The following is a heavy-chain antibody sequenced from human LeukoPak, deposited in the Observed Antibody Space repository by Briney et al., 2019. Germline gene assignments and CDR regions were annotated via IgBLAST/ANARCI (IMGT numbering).Heavy chain of an antibody. CDR1: GFTFSSYD. CDR3: ARGLPGGFAP. V-gene: IGHV3-13*04. D-gene: IGHD4-11*01. CDR2: INTAGDT. Sequence: GGSLRLSCAASGFTFSSYDMHWVRQATGKGLEWVSGINTAGDTYYPGSVKGRFTISRENAKSSLYLQMDNLRAGDTAVYYCARGLPGGFAPWGQGTLVTVSS. J-gene: IGHJ5*02.